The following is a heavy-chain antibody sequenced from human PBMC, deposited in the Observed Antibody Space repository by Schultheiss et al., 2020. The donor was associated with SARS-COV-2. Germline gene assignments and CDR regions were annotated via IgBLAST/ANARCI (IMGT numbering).Heavy chain of an antibody. CDR3: TRGDTAMANLDY. J-gene: IGHJ4*02. CDR1: GFTFGDYA. V-gene: IGHV3-49*04. D-gene: IGHD5-18*01. Sequence: GGSLRLSCTASGFTFGDYAMSWVRQAPGKGLEWVGFIRSKAYGGTTEYAASVKGRFTISRDDSKSIAYLQMNSLKTEDTAVYYCTRGDTAMANLDYWGQGTLVTVSS. CDR2: IRSKAYGGTT.